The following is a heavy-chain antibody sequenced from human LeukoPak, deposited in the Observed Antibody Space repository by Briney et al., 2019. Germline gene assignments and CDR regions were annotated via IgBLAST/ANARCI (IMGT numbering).Heavy chain of an antibody. D-gene: IGHD2-2*01. CDR2: IYSSGST. V-gene: IGHV4-4*07. Sequence: SETLSLTCTVSGGSISSYYWSWIRQPAGKGLEWIGRIYSSGSTNYNPSLKSRVTMSVDTSKNQFSLKLSSITAADTAVYYCARGQYHLLYWYFDLWGRGTLVTVSS. J-gene: IGHJ2*01. CDR3: ARGQYHLLYWYFDL. CDR1: GGSISSYY.